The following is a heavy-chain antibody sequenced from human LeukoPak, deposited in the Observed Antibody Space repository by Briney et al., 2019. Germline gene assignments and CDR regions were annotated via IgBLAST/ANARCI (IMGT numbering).Heavy chain of an antibody. V-gene: IGHV3-74*01. D-gene: IGHD2-15*01. Sequence: PGGSLRLSCAASGFTFNYYWMHWVRQAPGKGLMWVSRINGDGSRSYADSVKGRFTISRDNAKKTVDLQMNSLRVEDTAVYYCGLGYCSGGSCYHIDYWGQGTLVIVSS. CDR3: GLGYCSGGSCYHIDY. CDR1: GFTFNYYW. CDR2: INGDGSR. J-gene: IGHJ4*02.